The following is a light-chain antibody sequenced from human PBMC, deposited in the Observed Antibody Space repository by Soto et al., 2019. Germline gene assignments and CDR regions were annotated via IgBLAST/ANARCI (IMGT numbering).Light chain of an antibody. Sequence: QSALTQPASVSGSPGQSITISCAGTSSDVGGYNYVSWYQLHPGKAPKLMVYEVSNRPSGVSNRFSGSKSGNTASLTISGLRTEDEADYYCSSYTSSTAYVFGTGTKLTVL. CDR3: SSYTSSTAYV. J-gene: IGLJ1*01. CDR1: SSDVGGYNY. CDR2: EVS. V-gene: IGLV2-14*01.